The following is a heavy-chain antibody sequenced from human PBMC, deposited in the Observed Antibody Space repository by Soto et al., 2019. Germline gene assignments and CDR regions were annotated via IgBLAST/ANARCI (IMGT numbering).Heavy chain of an antibody. V-gene: IGHV4-39*07. Sequence: SETLSLTCTVSGGSISSSSYYWGWIRQPPGKGLEWIGSIYYSGGTYYNPSLKSRVTISVDTSKNQFSLKLSSVTAADTAVYYCARSPPSSVRGVIMFPFDYWGQGTLVTVSS. D-gene: IGHD3-10*02. CDR3: ARSPPSSVRGVIMFPFDY. CDR1: GGSISSSSYY. CDR2: IYYSGGT. J-gene: IGHJ4*02.